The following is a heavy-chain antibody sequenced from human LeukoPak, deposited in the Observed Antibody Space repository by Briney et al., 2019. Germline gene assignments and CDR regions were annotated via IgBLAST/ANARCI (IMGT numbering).Heavy chain of an antibody. V-gene: IGHV3-23*01. Sequence: GGSLRLSCEASGFTLSSYAMSWVRQAPGKGLEWVSAISGSGGSTYYADSVKGRFTISRDNSKNTLYLQMNSLRAEDTAVYHCAKRRYDSSGYFDYWGQGTLVTVSS. CDR1: GFTLSSYA. J-gene: IGHJ4*02. D-gene: IGHD3-22*01. CDR3: AKRRYDSSGYFDY. CDR2: ISGSGGST.